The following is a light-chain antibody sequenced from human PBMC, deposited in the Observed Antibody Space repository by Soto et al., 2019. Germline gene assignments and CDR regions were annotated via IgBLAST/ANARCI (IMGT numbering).Light chain of an antibody. CDR3: QEYNTWPWT. Sequence: ETVMTQSPATLSVSPGERATLSCRASQSVNSNLAWYQQKLGQAPRLLIYGASTRATGIPARFSGSGSGTEFILTIRSLQSEDFALYYCQEYNTWPWTFGQGTKVEIK. V-gene: IGKV3-15*01. J-gene: IGKJ1*01. CDR2: GAS. CDR1: QSVNSN.